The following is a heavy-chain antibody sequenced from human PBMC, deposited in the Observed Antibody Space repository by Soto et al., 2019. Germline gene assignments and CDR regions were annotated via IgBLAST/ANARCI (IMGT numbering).Heavy chain of an antibody. J-gene: IGHJ6*03. D-gene: IGHD3-9*01. CDR1: GYTFTSYD. V-gene: IGHV1-8*01. CDR3: ARRTGDILTGYDYYYYMDV. Sequence: ASVKVSCKASGYTFTSYDINWVRQATGQGLEWMGWMNPNSGNTGYAQKFQGRVTMTRNTSISTAYMELSSLRSEDTAVYYCARRTGDILTGYDYYYYMDVWGKGTTVTVSS. CDR2: MNPNSGNT.